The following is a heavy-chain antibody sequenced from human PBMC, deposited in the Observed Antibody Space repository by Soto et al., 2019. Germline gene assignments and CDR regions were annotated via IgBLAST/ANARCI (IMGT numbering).Heavy chain of an antibody. CDR3: AREVIPGTTYYYGMAV. Sequence: ASVKVSCKASGYTFTSYVISWVRQAPGQGLERMGWINPNSGCTNYAQKFQGRVTMTRDTSISTAYMELSRLRSDDASVYYCAREVIPGTTYYYGMAVWGKGPTVPVSS. J-gene: IGHJ6*04. CDR2: INPNSGCT. V-gene: IGHV1-2*02. D-gene: IGHD1-7*01. CDR1: GYTFTSYV.